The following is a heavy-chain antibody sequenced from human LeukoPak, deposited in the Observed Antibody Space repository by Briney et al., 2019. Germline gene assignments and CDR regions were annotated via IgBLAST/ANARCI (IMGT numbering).Heavy chain of an antibody. CDR3: AKVKCGGDCYDYFDY. J-gene: IGHJ4*02. V-gene: IGHV3-23*01. CDR2: FSGSGGST. D-gene: IGHD2-21*02. Sequence: PGGSLRLSCAASGFTFSSYAMNWVRQAPGKGLEGVSTFSGSGGSTFYADSVKGRFTISRDNSKNTLYLQMNSLRAEDTAVYYCAKVKCGGDCYDYFDYWGQGTLVTVSS. CDR1: GFTFSSYA.